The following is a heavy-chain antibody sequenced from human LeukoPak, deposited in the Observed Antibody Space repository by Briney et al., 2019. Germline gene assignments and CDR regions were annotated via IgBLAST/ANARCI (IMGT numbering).Heavy chain of an antibody. CDR1: GLTFSSSW. Sequence: GGSLRLSCAVSGLTFSSSWMNWVRQAPGKGLEWVSGISWNSGSIGYADSVKGRFTISRDNAKNSLYLQMNSLRAEDTALYYCAKGPMITFGGVRGYFDYWGQGTLVTVSS. CDR3: AKGPMITFGGVRGYFDY. J-gene: IGHJ4*02. D-gene: IGHD3-16*01. CDR2: ISWNSGSI. V-gene: IGHV3-9*01.